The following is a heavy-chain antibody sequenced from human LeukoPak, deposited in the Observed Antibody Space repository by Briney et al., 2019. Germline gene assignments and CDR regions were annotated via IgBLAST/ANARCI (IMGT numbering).Heavy chain of an antibody. CDR3: ARAPPSPQGDY. J-gene: IGHJ4*02. CDR2: IYYSGST. Sequence: PSQTLSLTCTVAGGSISSGGYYWGSIRQHPGKGLEWIGYIYYSGSTYYNPSLKSRVTISVDTSKNQFSLKLCSVTAADTAVYYCARAPPSPQGDYWGQGTLVTVSS. CDR1: GGSISSGGYY. V-gene: IGHV4-31*03.